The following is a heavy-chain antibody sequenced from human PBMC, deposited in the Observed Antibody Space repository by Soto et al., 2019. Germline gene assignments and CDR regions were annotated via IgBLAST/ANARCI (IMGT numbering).Heavy chain of an antibody. CDR2: MYHGGSP. CDR1: VVLISGGAHF. CDR3: VREVIKGYLDIDL. V-gene: IGHV4-30-2*01. Sequence: PSETLSLTCAFSVVLISGGAHFCTCIRQPPWKGLDWIGYMYHGGSPLSDPSLKRRTTISIDLYNNQFSLNLASVTAADTAVYYSVREVIKGYLDIDLWGQGILVHVSS. J-gene: IGHJ1*01. D-gene: IGHD5-18*01.